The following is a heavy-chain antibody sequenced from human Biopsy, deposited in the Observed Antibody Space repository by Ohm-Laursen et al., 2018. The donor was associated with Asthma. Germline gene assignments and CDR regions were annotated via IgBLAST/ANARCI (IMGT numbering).Heavy chain of an antibody. V-gene: IGHV1-18*01. CDR2: ISVYNGNT. Sequence: EASVKVSCKPSGYTFNSAGITWVRQAPGQGLEWMGWISVYNGNTKVAQKLQDRVTMITDTSTSTAYMELRSLRSDDTAVYFCARAVDYFHYYGIDVWGQGTTVTVS. CDR1: GYTFNSAG. J-gene: IGHJ6*02. D-gene: IGHD2/OR15-2a*01. CDR3: ARAVDYFHYYGIDV.